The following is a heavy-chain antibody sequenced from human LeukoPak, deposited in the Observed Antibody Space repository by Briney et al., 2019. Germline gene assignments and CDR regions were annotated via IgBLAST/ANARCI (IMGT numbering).Heavy chain of an antibody. CDR2: INHSGST. Sequence: SETLSLTCAVYGGSFSGYYWSWIRQPPGKGLEWIGEINHSGSTNYNPSLKSRVTISVDTSKNQFSLKLSSVTAADTAVYYCARVECSGGSCPFDYWGQGTLVTVSS. J-gene: IGHJ4*02. CDR1: GGSFSGYY. V-gene: IGHV4-34*01. D-gene: IGHD2-15*01. CDR3: ARVECSGGSCPFDY.